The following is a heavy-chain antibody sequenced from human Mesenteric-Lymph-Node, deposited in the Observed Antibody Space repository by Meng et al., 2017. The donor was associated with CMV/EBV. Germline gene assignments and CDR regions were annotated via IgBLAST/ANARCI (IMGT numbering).Heavy chain of an antibody. V-gene: IGHV4-61*01. D-gene: IGHD2-15*01. CDR2: IYYSGST. Sequence: SETLSLTCTVSGGSVSSGSYYWSWIRQPPGKGLEWIGYIYYSGSTNYNPSLKSRVTISVDTSKNQFSLKLSSVTAADTAVYYCARLGYCSGGSCPYFDYWGQGTLVTVSS. CDR3: ARLGYCSGGSCPYFDY. CDR1: GGSVSSGSYY. J-gene: IGHJ4*02.